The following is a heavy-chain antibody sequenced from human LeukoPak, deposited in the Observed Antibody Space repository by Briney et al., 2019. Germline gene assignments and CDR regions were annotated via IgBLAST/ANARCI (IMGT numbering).Heavy chain of an antibody. J-gene: IGHJ3*02. CDR1: GFTFSSYA. Sequence: PGGSLRLSCAASGFTFSSYAMHWVRQAPGKGLEWVAVISYDGSNKYYADSVKGRFTISRDNSKNTLYLQMNSLRAEDTAVYYCARDMQGAFDIWGQGTMVTVPS. CDR3: ARDMQGAFDI. CDR2: ISYDGSNK. V-gene: IGHV3-30-3*01. D-gene: IGHD2-2*01.